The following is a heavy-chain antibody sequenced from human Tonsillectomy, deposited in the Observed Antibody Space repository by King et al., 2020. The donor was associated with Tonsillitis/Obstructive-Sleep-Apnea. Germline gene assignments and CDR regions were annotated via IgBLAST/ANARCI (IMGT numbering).Heavy chain of an antibody. V-gene: IGHV3-7*03. D-gene: IGHD3-10*01. J-gene: IGHJ2*01. CDR3: ARGKAGGWYFDL. CDR2: IKQDGSEK. Sequence: QLVQSGGGLVQPGGSLRLSCAASGFTFSNYWVYWVRQAPGKGLEWVANIKQDGSEKYYVDSVKGRFTISRDNAKNSLYLQMNSLRAEDTAVYYCARGKAGGWYFDLWGRGTLVTVSS. CDR1: GFTFSNYW.